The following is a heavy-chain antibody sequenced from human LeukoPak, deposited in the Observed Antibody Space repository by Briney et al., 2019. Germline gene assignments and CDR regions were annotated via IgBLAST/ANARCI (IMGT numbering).Heavy chain of an antibody. Sequence: SETLSLTCTVSGGSISSSSYYWGWISQPPGKGLEWIGSIYYSGCTYYNPSLKSRVTISVDTSKNQFSLKLSSVTAADKAVYYCAGQAGISSSNYWGQGTLVTVSS. CDR1: GGSISSSSYY. CDR3: AGQAGISSSNY. J-gene: IGHJ4*02. D-gene: IGHD2/OR15-2a*01. CDR2: IYYSGCT. V-gene: IGHV4-39*01.